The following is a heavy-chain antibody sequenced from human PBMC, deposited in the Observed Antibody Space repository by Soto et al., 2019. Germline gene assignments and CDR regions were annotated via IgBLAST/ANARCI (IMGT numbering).Heavy chain of an antibody. CDR1: GHTVTDLS. V-gene: IGHV1-24*01. Sequence: SVKVSCQVSGHTVTDLSMHWVRLAPVGGLAWMGRFGPEDGETIYAEKFQGRLTMTEDTSTDTAYMELNSLTYEDTALYYCATENTRRGLTLFGVVIAALYYWGQGTLVTVSS. CDR3: ATENTRRGLTLFGVVIAALYY. D-gene: IGHD3-3*01. J-gene: IGHJ4*02. CDR2: FGPEDGET.